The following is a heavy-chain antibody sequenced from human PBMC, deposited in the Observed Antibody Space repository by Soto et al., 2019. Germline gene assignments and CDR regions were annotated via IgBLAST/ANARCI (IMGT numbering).Heavy chain of an antibody. V-gene: IGHV3-30*18. J-gene: IGHJ4*02. CDR1: GFTLSSYG. Sequence: QVQLVESGGGVVQPGRSLRLSCAASGFTLSSYGMHWVRQAPGKGLEWVAVISDDGNDKYYADSVKGRFTISRDNSKSTMYMQMNSLRAEDTAVYYCAKDRRYYDSSGYYYYFDSWGQGTLVTVSS. CDR3: AKDRRYYDSSGYYYYFDS. D-gene: IGHD3-22*01. CDR2: ISDDGNDK.